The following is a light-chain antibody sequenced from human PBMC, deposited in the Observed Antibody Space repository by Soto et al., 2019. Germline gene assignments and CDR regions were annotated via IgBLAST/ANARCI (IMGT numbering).Light chain of an antibody. CDR1: SSDVGGYNS. Sequence: QSVLTKPASVNGAPGQSITISCTGNSSDVGGYNSVSWYQQHPGKAPKLMIYNVSNRPSGVSNRFSGSKPGNTASLTISGLQAEDEADYYCSSYTSSSTYVFGTGTKVTVL. V-gene: IGLV2-14*01. CDR3: SSYTSSSTYV. J-gene: IGLJ1*01. CDR2: NVS.